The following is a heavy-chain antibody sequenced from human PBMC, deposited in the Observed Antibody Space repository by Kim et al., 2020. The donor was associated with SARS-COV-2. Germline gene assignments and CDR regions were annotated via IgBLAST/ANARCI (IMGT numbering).Heavy chain of an antibody. CDR1: GGTFSSYA. CDR2: IFPILDII. D-gene: IGHD2-2*01. Sequence: SVKVSCKASGGTFSSYAINWVRQAPGQGLEWMGRIFPILDIINYAQNFQGRVTITADISTSTAYMELSSLRSDDTAVYYCASERGIPAEEAYWGQGTLVTVSS. CDR3: ASERGIPAEEAY. J-gene: IGHJ4*02. V-gene: IGHV1-69*04.